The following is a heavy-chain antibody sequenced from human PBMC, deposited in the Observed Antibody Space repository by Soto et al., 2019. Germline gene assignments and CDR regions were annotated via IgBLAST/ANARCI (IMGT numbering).Heavy chain of an antibody. CDR2: INHSGST. V-gene: IGHV4-34*01. D-gene: IGHD6-19*01. J-gene: IGHJ3*02. CDR1: GGSFSGYY. Sequence: SLTCAVYGGSFSGYYWSWIRQPPGEGLEWIGEINHSGSTNYNPSLKSRVTISVDTSKNQFSLKLSSVTAADTAVYYCARGGSGWYYKGAFDIWGQGTMVTVSS. CDR3: ARGGSGWYYKGAFDI.